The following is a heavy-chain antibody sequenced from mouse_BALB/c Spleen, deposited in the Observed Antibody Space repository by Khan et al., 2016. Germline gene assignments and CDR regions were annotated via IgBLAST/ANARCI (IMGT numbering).Heavy chain of an antibody. CDR1: GFNIKDYY. J-gene: IGHJ3*01. V-gene: IGHV14-1*02. Sequence: EVQLQESGAELVRPGALVKLSCKASGFNIKDYYMHWVKQRPDQGLAWIGWLDPENGNTIYDPEFQGKATITADTSSNTAYLQPSRLTSADNTIRVCVRVGSWFAYGGQGTLGTFSP. CDR3: VRVGSWFAY. CDR2: LDPENGNT.